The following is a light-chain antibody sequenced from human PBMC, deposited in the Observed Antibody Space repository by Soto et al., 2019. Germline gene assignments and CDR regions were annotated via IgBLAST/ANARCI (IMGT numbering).Light chain of an antibody. CDR2: GAS. CDR1: QDISNR. Sequence: IQMTQSPSALSAAVGDRVTITCRASQDISNRLGWFQQRPGKAPKRLIYGASSLQTGVPSRFSGSGSGTEFTLSISSLQPDDVATYYCQHYNSYSEAFGQGAKVDIK. V-gene: IGKV1-17*03. J-gene: IGKJ1*01. CDR3: QHYNSYSEA.